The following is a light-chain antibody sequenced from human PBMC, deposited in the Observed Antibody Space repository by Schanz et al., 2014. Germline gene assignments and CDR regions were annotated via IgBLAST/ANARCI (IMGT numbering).Light chain of an antibody. CDR3: QQYGSWPYT. V-gene: IGKV3D-15*01. CDR1: QSVSSN. Sequence: DIVMTQSPATLSVSPGERATLSCRASQSVSSNLAWYQQKPGQAPRLLIYGASSRATGIPDRFSGSGSGTDFTLTISRLEPEDFAIYYCQQYGSWPYTFGQGTKLEI. J-gene: IGKJ2*01. CDR2: GAS.